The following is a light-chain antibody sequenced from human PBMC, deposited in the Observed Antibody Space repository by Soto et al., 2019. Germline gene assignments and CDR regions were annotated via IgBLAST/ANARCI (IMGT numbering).Light chain of an antibody. Sequence: DVQRTQSPSSLSASVGDRVTITCQASQNINNYLNWYQQKPGRAPKLLIYDASNLEAGVPSRFRGSGSGTDFTFTIRRLQPADIATYYCQQYENLPTFGQGTRLEL. V-gene: IGKV1-33*01. J-gene: IGKJ5*01. CDR1: QNINNY. CDR2: DAS. CDR3: QQYENLPT.